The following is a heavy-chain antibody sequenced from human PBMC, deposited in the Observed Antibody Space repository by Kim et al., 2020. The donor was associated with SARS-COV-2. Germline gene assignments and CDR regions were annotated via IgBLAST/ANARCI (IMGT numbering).Heavy chain of an antibody. CDR2: VKLDDSDT. Sequence: GGSLRLSCAASGFSFSSYWMSWVRQAPGKGLEWVATVKLDDSDTHYVDSVKGRFTISRDNAKKSLYLQMNSLRAEDTAVYYCAVEGYSYGFDYLGQGTLV. D-gene: IGHD5-18*01. V-gene: IGHV3-7*01. CDR1: GFSFSSYW. J-gene: IGHJ4*02. CDR3: AVEGYSYGFDY.